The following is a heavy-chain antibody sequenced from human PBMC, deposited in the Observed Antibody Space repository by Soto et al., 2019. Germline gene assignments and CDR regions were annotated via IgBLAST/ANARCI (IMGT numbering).Heavy chain of an antibody. D-gene: IGHD2-8*01. Sequence: QVQLVESGGGVVQPGRSLRLSCAASGFTFSSYGMHWVRQAPGKGLEWVAVIWYDGSNKYYADSVKGRFTISRDNSKNTLYLQMNSLRAEDTAVYYCARSLTPDWYFDLWGRGTLVTVSS. CDR3: ARSLTPDWYFDL. CDR1: GFTFSSYG. J-gene: IGHJ2*01. V-gene: IGHV3-33*01. CDR2: IWYDGSNK.